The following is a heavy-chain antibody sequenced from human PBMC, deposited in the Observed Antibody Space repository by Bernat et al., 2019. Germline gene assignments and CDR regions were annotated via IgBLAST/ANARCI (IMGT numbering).Heavy chain of an antibody. Sequence: EVQLLESGGGLVQPGGSLRLSCAASGFTFSSHAMSWVRQAPGKGLGWVSTISDSGANTHYADSVKGRFTISRDNSKNTLYLQMNSLRAEDTAVYYCAKDLRFLEWLFPYYWGQGTLVTVSS. V-gene: IGHV3-23*01. CDR1: GFTFSSHA. CDR2: ISDSGANT. J-gene: IGHJ4*02. D-gene: IGHD3-3*01. CDR3: AKDLRFLEWLFPYY.